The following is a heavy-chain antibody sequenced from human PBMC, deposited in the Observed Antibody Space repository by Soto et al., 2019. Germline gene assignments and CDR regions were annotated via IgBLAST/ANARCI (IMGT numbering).Heavy chain of an antibody. CDR3: ARLGVTAMVAPSYYGMDV. J-gene: IGHJ6*02. D-gene: IGHD5-18*01. Sequence: GGSMRLSCAAAGFTFSSYAMHWVRQAPGKGLEWVAVISYDGSNKYYADSVKGRFTISRDNSKNTLYLQMNSLRAEDTAVYYCARLGVTAMVAPSYYGMDVWGQGTTVTVSS. CDR1: GFTFSSYA. V-gene: IGHV3-30-3*01. CDR2: ISYDGSNK.